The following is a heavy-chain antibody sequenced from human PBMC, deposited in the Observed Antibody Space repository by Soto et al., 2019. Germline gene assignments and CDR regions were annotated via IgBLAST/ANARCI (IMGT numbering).Heavy chain of an antibody. CDR1: GFTFSNAW. V-gene: IGHV3-15*07. CDR2: IKSRTECGKP. Sequence: GGSLRLSCAASGFTFSNAWINWIRQAPGKGLEWVGRIKSRTECGKPEYAAHVKGRFTIARDDSKNMVYLQMNRLKTEDPRIFCFSTDSCSNTIGALFAYWGKGPLVPV. J-gene: IGHJ4*02. CDR3: STDSCSNTIGALFAY. D-gene: IGHD2-2*01.